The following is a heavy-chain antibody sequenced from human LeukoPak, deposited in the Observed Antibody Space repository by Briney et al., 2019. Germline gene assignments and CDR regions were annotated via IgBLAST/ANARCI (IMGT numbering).Heavy chain of an antibody. CDR1: GITLSNYG. V-gene: IGHV3-23*01. CDR3: AKRRVVIRVILVGFHKEAYYFDS. Sequence: PGGSLRLSRALSGITLSNYGMSWVRQAPGKGLEWVAGISDSGGRTKYADSVKGRFTISRDNPKNTLYLQMNSLRAEDTAVYFCAKRRVVIRVILVGFHKEAYYFDSCGQGALVTVSS. J-gene: IGHJ4*02. CDR2: ISDSGGRT. D-gene: IGHD3-22*01.